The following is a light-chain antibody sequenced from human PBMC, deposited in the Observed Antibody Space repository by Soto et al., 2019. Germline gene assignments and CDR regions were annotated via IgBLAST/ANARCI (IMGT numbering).Light chain of an antibody. V-gene: IGLV2-14*01. CDR2: EVS. CDR1: STDVGGYNY. Sequence: QSALAQRSSVSGSPGQSITISCTGTSTDVGGYNYVSWYQHHPGKGPKLIIYEVSNRPSGVSDRFSGSKSGNKASLIISNLEAEDESDYYCGSYTSTDTPFVFGTGTKVTV. CDR3: GSYTSTDTPFV. J-gene: IGLJ1*01.